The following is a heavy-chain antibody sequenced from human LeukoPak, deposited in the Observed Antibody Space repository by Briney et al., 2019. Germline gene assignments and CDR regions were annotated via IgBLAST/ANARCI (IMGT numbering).Heavy chain of an antibody. CDR1: GFTFDDYG. CDR3: ASRDWSSGEYYFDY. Sequence: GGSLRLSCAASGFTFDDYGMSWVRQAPGKGLEWVSVIYSGGSTYYADSVKGRFTISRDNSKNTLYLQMNSLRAEDTAVYYCASRDWSSGEYYFDYWGQGTLVTVSS. D-gene: IGHD3-9*01. CDR2: IYSGGST. J-gene: IGHJ4*02. V-gene: IGHV3-53*01.